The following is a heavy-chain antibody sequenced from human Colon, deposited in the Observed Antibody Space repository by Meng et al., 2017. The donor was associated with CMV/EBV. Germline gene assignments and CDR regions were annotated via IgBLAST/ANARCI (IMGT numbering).Heavy chain of an antibody. CDR2: MLPKTGAL. J-gene: IGHJ4*02. D-gene: IGHD4/OR15-4a*01. Sequence: LVRPGGEVKKPGASVKVPCKASGYTFTPYYIHGVRQAPGQGLEWVGCMLPKTGALDYAQKFRGRITLTTDTSITTAYMELSGLTSDDTAVYYCIRENWCYDYWGLGTLVTVSS. CDR3: IRENWCYDY. V-gene: IGHV1-2*02. CDR1: GYTFTPYY.